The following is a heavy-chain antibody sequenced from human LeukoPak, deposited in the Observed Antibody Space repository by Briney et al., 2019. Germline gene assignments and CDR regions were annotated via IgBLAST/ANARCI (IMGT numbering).Heavy chain of an antibody. CDR1: GFTFSSYW. J-gene: IGHJ3*02. CDR3: ARDRSTTVTYDAFDI. V-gene: IGHV3-7*01. D-gene: IGHD4-17*01. Sequence: GGSLRLSCAASGFTFSSYWMSWVRQAPGKGLEWVANIKQDGSEKYYVDSVKGRFTISRDNAKNSLYLQMNSLRAEDTAVYYCARDRSTTVTYDAFDIWGQGTMVTGSS. CDR2: IKQDGSEK.